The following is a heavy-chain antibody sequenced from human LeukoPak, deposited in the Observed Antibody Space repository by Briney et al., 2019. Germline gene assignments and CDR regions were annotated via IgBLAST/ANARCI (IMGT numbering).Heavy chain of an antibody. CDR3: AKGLAAAWAHAFDI. J-gene: IGHJ3*02. Sequence: GGSLRLSCAASGFIFSTYAVTWVRQAPGKGLEWVSAISGSGGSTYYADSVKGRFTISRDNAKNSLYLQMNSLRAEDTALYYCAKGLAAAWAHAFDIWGQGTMVTVSS. CDR2: ISGSGGST. CDR1: GFIFSTYA. D-gene: IGHD6-13*01. V-gene: IGHV3-23*01.